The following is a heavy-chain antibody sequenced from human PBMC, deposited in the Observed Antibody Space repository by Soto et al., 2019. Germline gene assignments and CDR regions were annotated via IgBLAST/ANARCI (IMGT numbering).Heavy chain of an antibody. D-gene: IGHD3-22*01. Sequence: GGSLRLSCAASGFSFSSYGMHWVRQAPGKGLEWVAVILYDGSNKYYADSVKGRFTISRDNSKNTLYLQMNSLRAEDTAVYYCAKDPRYYYDSSGSDYWGQGTLVTVSS. J-gene: IGHJ4*02. CDR2: ILYDGSNK. V-gene: IGHV3-30*18. CDR3: AKDPRYYYDSSGSDY. CDR1: GFSFSSYG.